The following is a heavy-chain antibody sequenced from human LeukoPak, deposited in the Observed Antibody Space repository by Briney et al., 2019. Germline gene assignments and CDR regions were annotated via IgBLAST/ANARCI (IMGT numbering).Heavy chain of an antibody. Sequence: PGRSLRLSCAASGFTFSSYGMHWVRQAPGKGLEWVAVISYDGSNKYYADSVKGRFTISRDSSKNTLYLQMNSLRAEDTAVYYCASGLVGATGDYWGQGTLVTVSS. J-gene: IGHJ4*02. CDR2: ISYDGSNK. V-gene: IGHV3-30*03. D-gene: IGHD1-26*01. CDR1: GFTFSSYG. CDR3: ASGLVGATGDY.